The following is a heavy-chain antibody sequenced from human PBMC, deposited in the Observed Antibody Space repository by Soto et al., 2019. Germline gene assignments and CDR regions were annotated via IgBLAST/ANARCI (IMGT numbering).Heavy chain of an antibody. V-gene: IGHV4-59*08. J-gene: IGHJ5*02. D-gene: IGHD2-15*01. CDR3: ARRYCSSSSCYLDP. Sequence: PSETLSLTCTVSGGSISSYYWSWIRQPPGKGLEWIGYIYHSGSTNYNPSLKSRVTISVDTSKNQFSLKLSSVTAADTAVYYCARRYCSSSSCYLDPWGQGTLVTVSS. CDR2: IYHSGST. CDR1: GGSISSYY.